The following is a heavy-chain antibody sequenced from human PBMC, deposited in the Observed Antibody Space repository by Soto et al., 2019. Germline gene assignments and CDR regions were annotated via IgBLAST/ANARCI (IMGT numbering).Heavy chain of an antibody. CDR1: GFTFSSCG. CDR2: ISGSGGST. D-gene: IGHD1-26*01. CDR3: AKGAATRGYYYGMDV. V-gene: IGHV3-23*01. Sequence: GGSLRLSCAASGFTFSSCGMSWVRQAPGKGLEWVSAISGSGGSTYYADSVKGRFTISRDNSKNTLYLQMNSLRAEDTAVYYCAKGAATRGYYYGMDVWGQGTTVTVSS. J-gene: IGHJ6*02.